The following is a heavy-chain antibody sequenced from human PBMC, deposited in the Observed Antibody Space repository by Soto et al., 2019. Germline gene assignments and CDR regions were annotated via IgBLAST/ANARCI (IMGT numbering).Heavy chain of an antibody. Sequence: XSVKVSCTASGYPLNTYYMHWVRQAPGQGPEWMGIINPRGGSTTYAQNFQDRVTMTRDTSSSTVYMELSSLGSEDTAVYYCARGGGFSPYYYNLDVWGQGTTVTVSS. V-gene: IGHV1-46*02. CDR2: INPRGGST. J-gene: IGHJ6*02. CDR1: GYPLNTYY. D-gene: IGHD2-15*01. CDR3: ARGGGFSPYYYNLDV.